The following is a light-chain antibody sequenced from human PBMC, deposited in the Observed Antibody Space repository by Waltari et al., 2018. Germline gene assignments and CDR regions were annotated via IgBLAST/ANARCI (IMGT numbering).Light chain of an antibody. Sequence: DIQMTQSPSSVSASVGDRVIITCRASQDISRWLAWYQQTPGKAPKFLIYDASTLQSWVPSRFSGTVSGTDFTLTISSLQPEDFATYYCQQLNSFPRTFGQGTRLEIK. V-gene: IGKV1-12*01. CDR2: DAS. J-gene: IGKJ2*01. CDR3: QQLNSFPRT. CDR1: QDISRW.